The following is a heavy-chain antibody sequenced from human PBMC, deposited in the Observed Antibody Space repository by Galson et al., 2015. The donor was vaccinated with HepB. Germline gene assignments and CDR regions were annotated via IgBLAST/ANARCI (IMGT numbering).Heavy chain of an antibody. V-gene: IGHV3-30-3*01. Sequence: SLRLSCAASGFTFSSYAMHWVRQAPGKGLEWVAVISYDGSNKYYADSVKDRFTISRDNSKNTLYLQMNSLRAEDTAVYYCAKGSGGPDYWGQGTLVTVSS. D-gene: IGHD1-26*01. CDR1: GFTFSSYA. CDR2: ISYDGSNK. CDR3: AKGSGGPDY. J-gene: IGHJ4*02.